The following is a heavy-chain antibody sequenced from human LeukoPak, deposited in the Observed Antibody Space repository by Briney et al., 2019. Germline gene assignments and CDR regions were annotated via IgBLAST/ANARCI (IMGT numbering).Heavy chain of an antibody. CDR2: ISSSGSTI. J-gene: IGHJ5*02. CDR3: ARDLPDYDFWSGYRVNWFDP. V-gene: IGHV3-11*01. D-gene: IGHD3-3*01. Sequence: GGSLRLSCAASGFTFSDYYMSRIRQAPGKGLEGVSYISSSGSTIYYADSVKGRFTISRDNAKNSLYLQMNSLRAEDTAVYYCARDLPDYDFWSGYRVNWFDPWGQGTLVTVSS. CDR1: GFTFSDYY.